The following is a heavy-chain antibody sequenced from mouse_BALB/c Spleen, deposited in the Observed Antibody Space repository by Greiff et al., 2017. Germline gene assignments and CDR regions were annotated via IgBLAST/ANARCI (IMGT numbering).Heavy chain of an antibody. CDR3: AATMDYAMDY. Sequence: EVQRVESGGGLVKPGGSLKLSCAASGFTFSSYAMSWVRQSPEKRLEWVAEISSGGSYTYYPDTVTGRFTISRDNAKNTLYLEMSSLRSEDTAMYYCAATMDYAMDYWGQGTSVTVSS. J-gene: IGHJ4*01. D-gene: IGHD2-1*01. V-gene: IGHV5-9-4*01. CDR2: ISSGGSYT. CDR1: GFTFSSYA.